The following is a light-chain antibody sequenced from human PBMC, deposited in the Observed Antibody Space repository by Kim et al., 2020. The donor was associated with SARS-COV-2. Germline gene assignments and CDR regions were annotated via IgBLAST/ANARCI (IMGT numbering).Light chain of an antibody. CDR2: KAS. CDR1: QSISSW. CDR3: QQYNSSPYT. Sequence: SGSVGDRVTITCRASQSISSWLAWYQQKPGKAPKLLIYKASSLESGVPSRFSGSGSGTEFTLTISSLQPDDFATYYCQQYNSSPYTFGQGTKLEI. V-gene: IGKV1-5*03. J-gene: IGKJ2*01.